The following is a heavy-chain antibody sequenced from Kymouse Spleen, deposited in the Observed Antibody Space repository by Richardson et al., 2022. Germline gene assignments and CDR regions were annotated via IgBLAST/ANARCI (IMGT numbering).Heavy chain of an antibody. D-gene: IGHD6-13*01. V-gene: IGHV3-30*18. CDR2: ISYDGSNK. CDR3: AKEASSSWYGHFDY. CDR1: GFTFSSYG. Sequence: QVQLVESGGGVVQPGRSLRLSCAASGFTFSSYGMHWVRQAPGKGLEWVAVISYDGSNKYYADSVKGRFTISRDNSKNTLYLQMNSLRAEDTAVYYCAKEASSSWYGHFDYWGQGTLVTVSS. J-gene: IGHJ4*02.